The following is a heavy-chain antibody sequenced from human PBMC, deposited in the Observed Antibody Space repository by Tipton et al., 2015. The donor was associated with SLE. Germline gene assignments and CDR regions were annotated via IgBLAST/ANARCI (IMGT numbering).Heavy chain of an antibody. Sequence: GSLRLSCAASGFSFSTYTMNWVRQAPGSGPEWLSSISYNGKYVYYADSLKGRFNVSRDNGKNSVFLQMTSLRVDDTAVYYCARNQFIYNWNADAFDVWGRGTVVIVSS. J-gene: IGHJ3*01. D-gene: IGHD1-1*01. CDR1: GFSFSTYT. CDR3: ARNQFIYNWNADAFDV. CDR2: ISYNGKYV. V-gene: IGHV3-21*03.